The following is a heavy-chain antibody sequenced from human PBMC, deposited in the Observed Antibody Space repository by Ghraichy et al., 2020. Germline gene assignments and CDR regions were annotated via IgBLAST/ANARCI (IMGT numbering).Heavy chain of an antibody. CDR1: GGSFSGYY. Sequence: SETLSLTCAVYGGSFSGYYCTWIRQPPGKGLEWIGEINHSGSTNYNPSLKSRVTISVDTSKNQFSLKLSSVTAADTAVYYCARGYRGLGATTYYYYMDVWGKGTTVTVFS. J-gene: IGHJ6*03. CDR2: INHSGST. V-gene: IGHV4-34*01. CDR3: ARGYRGLGATTYYYYMDV. D-gene: IGHD1-26*01.